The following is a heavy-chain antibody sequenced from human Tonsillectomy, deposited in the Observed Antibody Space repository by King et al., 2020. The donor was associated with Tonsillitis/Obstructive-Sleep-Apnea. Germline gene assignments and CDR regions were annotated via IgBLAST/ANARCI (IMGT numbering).Heavy chain of an antibody. CDR2: INPNIGDT. Sequence: FQLVQSGAEVKKPGASVKVSCKASGYTFTGYYMHWVRQAPGQGLEWMGWINPNIGDTKFAKKFQGRVTMTRDTSSSTAYMELSRLRSDDTAVYYCARDLKGFYPNYWGQATLATVSS. V-gene: IGHV1-2*02. D-gene: IGHD3-16*02. J-gene: IGHJ4*02. CDR1: GYTFTGYY. CDR3: ARDLKGFYPNY.